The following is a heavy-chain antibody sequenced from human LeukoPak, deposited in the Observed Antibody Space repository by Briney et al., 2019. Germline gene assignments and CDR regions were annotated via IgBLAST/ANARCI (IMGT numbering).Heavy chain of an antibody. J-gene: IGHJ5*02. V-gene: IGHV1-46*01. CDR2: INPSGGST. CDR1: GYTFTSYY. D-gene: IGHD6-25*01. CDR3: ARVPSGGDKFDP. Sequence: ASVKVSCKASGYTFTSYYMHWVRQAPGQGFEWMGIINPSGGSTSYAQKFQGRVTMTRNTSISTAYMELSSLRSEDTAVYYCARVPSGGDKFDPWGQGTLVTVSS.